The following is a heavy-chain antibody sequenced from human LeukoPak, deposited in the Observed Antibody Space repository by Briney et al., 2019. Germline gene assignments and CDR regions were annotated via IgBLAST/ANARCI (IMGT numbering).Heavy chain of an antibody. V-gene: IGHV3-33*01. J-gene: IGHJ5*02. CDR2: IWYDGSNK. CDR3: PRDFHTYASAPDNWFDP. Sequence: PGESLTLSCAASGVTFSSYGMHWVRQAPGKGLEWLAVIWYDGSNKYYPYSVKGRFTISRDTSKNTLYLQMNSLRVEDTAVYYCPRDFHTYASAPDNWFDPWGQGTLVIVSS. CDR1: GVTFSSYG. D-gene: IGHD3-16*01.